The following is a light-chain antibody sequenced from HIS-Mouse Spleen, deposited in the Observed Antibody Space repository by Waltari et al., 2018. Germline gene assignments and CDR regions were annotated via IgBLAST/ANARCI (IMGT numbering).Light chain of an antibody. J-gene: IGKJ4*01. CDR2: GAS. CDR3: QQCGSSPLT. CDR1: QSVSSSS. Sequence: EIVLTQSPGTLSLSPGERATLSCRASQSVSSSSLAWYQQKPGQAPRLLIYGASSRATGIPDRFSGSGSGTDFTLTISRLEPEDFAVYYCQQCGSSPLTFGGGTKVEIK. V-gene: IGKV3-20*01.